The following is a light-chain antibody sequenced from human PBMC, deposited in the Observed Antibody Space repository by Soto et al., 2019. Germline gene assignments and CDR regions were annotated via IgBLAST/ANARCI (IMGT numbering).Light chain of an antibody. CDR3: QQYGTGTWT. V-gene: IGKV1-5*03. J-gene: IGKJ1*01. CDR1: QTISSW. CDR2: KAS. Sequence: DIQITQSPSTLSGSVGDRVTITCRASQTISSWLAWYQQKPGKAPKLLIYKASTLKSGVPSRFSGSGSGTDFTLTISRLEPEDFAVYYCQQYGTGTWTFGQGTKVDIK.